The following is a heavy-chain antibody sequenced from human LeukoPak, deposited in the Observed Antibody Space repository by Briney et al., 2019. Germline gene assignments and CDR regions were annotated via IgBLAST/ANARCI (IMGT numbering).Heavy chain of an antibody. V-gene: IGHV3-74*01. CDR2: INSDGSTI. Sequence: ETLSLTCTVSGGSISSYYWSWVRQAPGKGLEWVARINSDGSTINHADSVRGRFTISRDNAENTLYLQMSSLRAEDTAIYFCARAAYYRFDYWGQGTLVTVSS. D-gene: IGHD1-26*01. J-gene: IGHJ4*02. CDR3: ARAAYYRFDY. CDR1: GGSISSYY.